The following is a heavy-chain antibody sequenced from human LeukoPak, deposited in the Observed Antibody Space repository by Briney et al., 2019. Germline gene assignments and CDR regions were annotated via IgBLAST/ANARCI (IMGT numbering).Heavy chain of an antibody. J-gene: IGHJ3*02. CDR2: ISSSSSTI. CDR3: ARGYWGIVVVPAATDAFDI. CDR1: GFTFSSYS. V-gene: IGHV3-48*01. Sequence: GGSLRLSCAASGFTFSSYSMNWVRQAPGKGLEWVSYISSSSSTIYYADSVKGRFTISRDNAKNSLYLQMNSLRAEDTAVYYCARGYWGIVVVPAATDAFDIWGQGTMVTVSS. D-gene: IGHD2-2*01.